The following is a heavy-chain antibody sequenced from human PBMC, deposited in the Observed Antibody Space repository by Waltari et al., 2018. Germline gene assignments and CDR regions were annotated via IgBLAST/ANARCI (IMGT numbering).Heavy chain of an antibody. CDR3: ASSPEKNFTFGGVIVH. D-gene: IGHD3-16*02. J-gene: IGHJ4*02. V-gene: IGHV4-34*01. Sequence: QVQLQQWGAGLLKPSETLSLTCAVYGGSFSGYYWSWIRQPPGKGLEWIGEINHSGSTNYNPSLKSRVTISVDTSKNQFSLKLSSVTAADTAVYYCASSPEKNFTFGGVIVHWGQGTLVTVSS. CDR2: INHSGST. CDR1: GGSFSGYY.